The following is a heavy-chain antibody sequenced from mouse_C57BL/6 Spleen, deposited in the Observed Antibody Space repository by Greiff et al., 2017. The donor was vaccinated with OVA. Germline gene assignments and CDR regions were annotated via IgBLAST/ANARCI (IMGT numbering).Heavy chain of an antibody. CDR1: GYTFTSYW. D-gene: IGHD1-1*01. J-gene: IGHJ3*01. CDR2: IYPGSGST. CDR3: AREGGYYYGRAWFAY. V-gene: IGHV1-55*01. Sequence: QVQLQQPGAELVKPGASVKMSCKASGYTFTSYWITWVKQRPGQGLEWIGDIYPGSGSTNYNEKFKSKATLTVDTSSSTAYMQLSSLTSEDSAVYYCAREGGYYYGRAWFAYWGQGTLVTVSA.